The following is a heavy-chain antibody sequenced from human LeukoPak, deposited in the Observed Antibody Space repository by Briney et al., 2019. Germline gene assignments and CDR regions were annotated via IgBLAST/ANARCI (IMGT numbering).Heavy chain of an antibody. CDR1: GFTFSSYG. CDR3: AMYGSGSYGYFDY. D-gene: IGHD3-10*01. CDR2: ISYDGSNK. Sequence: GGSLRLSCAASGFTFSSYGMHWVRQAPGKGLEGVAVISYDGSNKYYADSVKGRFTISRDNSKNTLYLQMNSLRAEDTAVYYCAMYGSGSYGYFDYWGQGTLVTVSS. V-gene: IGHV3-30*03. J-gene: IGHJ4*02.